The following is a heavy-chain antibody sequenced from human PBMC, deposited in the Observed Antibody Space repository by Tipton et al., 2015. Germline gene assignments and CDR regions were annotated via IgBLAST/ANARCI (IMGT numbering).Heavy chain of an antibody. CDR3: ARDFRGYCSGGSCFYFDY. Sequence: GSLRLSCAASGFTFSSYAMSWVRQAPGKGLEWVSAISGSGGSTYYADSVKGRFTISRDNAKNSLYLEINNLRAEDTAVYYCARDFRGYCSGGSCFYFDYWGQGTLVTVSS. CDR1: GFTFSSYA. CDR2: ISGSGGST. D-gene: IGHD2-15*01. V-gene: IGHV3-23*01. J-gene: IGHJ4*02.